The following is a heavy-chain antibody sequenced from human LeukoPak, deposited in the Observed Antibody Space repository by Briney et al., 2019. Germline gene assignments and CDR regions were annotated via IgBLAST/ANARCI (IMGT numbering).Heavy chain of an antibody. V-gene: IGHV1-18*01. CDR2: ISAYNGNT. CDR3: ARDLGIAVAGTNPGGY. Sequence: GASVKVSCKASGYTFTSYGISWVRQAPGQGLEWMGWISAYNGNTNYAQKLQGRVTMTTDTSTSTAYMELRSLRSDDTAVYYCARDLGIAVAGTNPGGYWGQGTLVTVSS. CDR1: GYTFTSYG. J-gene: IGHJ4*02. D-gene: IGHD6-19*01.